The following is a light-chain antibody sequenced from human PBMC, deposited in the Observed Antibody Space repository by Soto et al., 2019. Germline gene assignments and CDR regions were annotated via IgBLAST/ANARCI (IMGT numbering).Light chain of an antibody. Sequence: EIVLTQSPGTLSLSPGEGATLXXRARQSVSSSYIAWYQQRPGQTPSXXIYGAPTRATGIPDRFSGSGSGTHFTLTISRLEPGDFAVYYCQHFGGTTFTFGQGTRLEIK. J-gene: IGKJ5*01. CDR2: GAP. CDR1: QSVSSSY. CDR3: QHFGGTTFT. V-gene: IGKV3-20*01.